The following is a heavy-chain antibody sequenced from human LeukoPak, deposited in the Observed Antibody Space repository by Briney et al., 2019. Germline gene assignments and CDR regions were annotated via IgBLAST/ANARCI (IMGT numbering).Heavy chain of an antibody. CDR3: AKDGVVGATLFYYFDS. CDR1: GFTFSSYA. Sequence: GGSLRLSCAASGFTFSSYAMSWVRQAPGKGLEWVSAISGSGGSTYYADSVKGRFTISRDNSKNTLYLQMNRLRAEDTAVYYCAKDGVVGATLFYYFDSWGQGTLVTVSS. CDR2: ISGSGGST. D-gene: IGHD1-26*01. V-gene: IGHV3-23*01. J-gene: IGHJ4*02.